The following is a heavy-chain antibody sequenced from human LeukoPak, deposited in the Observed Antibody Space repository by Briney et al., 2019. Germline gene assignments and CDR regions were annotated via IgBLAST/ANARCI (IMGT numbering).Heavy chain of an antibody. CDR3: AKGVWYSSSSGLDY. J-gene: IGHJ4*02. CDR1: GFTFSSYG. D-gene: IGHD6-6*01. CDR2: ISYDGSNK. V-gene: IGHV3-30*18. Sequence: GGSLRLSCAASGFTFSSYGMHWVRQAPGKGLEWVAVISYDGSNKYYADSVKGRFTISRDNSKNTLYLQMNSLGAEDTAVYYCAKGVWYSSSSGLDYWGQGTLVTVSS.